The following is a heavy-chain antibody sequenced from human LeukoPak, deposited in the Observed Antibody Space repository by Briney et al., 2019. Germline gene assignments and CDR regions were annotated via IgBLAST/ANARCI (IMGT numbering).Heavy chain of an antibody. D-gene: IGHD3-9*01. V-gene: IGHV3-21*01. CDR2: ISSSSSYI. Sequence: GGSLRLSCAASGFTFTSYYMHWVRQAPGKGLEWVSSISSSSSYIYYADSVKGRFTISRDNAKNSLYLQMNSLRAEDTAVYYCASGLDLRYFDWSPSGLGYWGQGTLVTVSS. CDR1: GFTFTSYY. CDR3: ASGLDLRYFDWSPSGLGY. J-gene: IGHJ4*02.